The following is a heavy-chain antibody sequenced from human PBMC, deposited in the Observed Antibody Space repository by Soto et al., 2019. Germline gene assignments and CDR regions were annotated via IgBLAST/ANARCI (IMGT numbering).Heavy chain of an antibody. J-gene: IGHJ4*02. V-gene: IGHV5-51*01. CDR2: IYPGDSDT. CDR3: ARRLGYCSGGSCSSYYFDY. D-gene: IGHD2-15*01. Sequence: GESLKISCKGSGYSFTSYWIGWVRQMPGKGLEWMGIIYPGDSDTRYSPSFQGQVTISADKSISTAYPQWSSLKASDTAMYYCARRLGYCSGGSCSSYYFDYWGQGNLVTVSS. CDR1: GYSFTSYW.